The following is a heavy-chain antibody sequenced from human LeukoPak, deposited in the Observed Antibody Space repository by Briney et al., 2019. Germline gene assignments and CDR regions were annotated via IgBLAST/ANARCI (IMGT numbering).Heavy chain of an antibody. CDR1: GFTFSSYA. V-gene: IGHV3-30*04. J-gene: IGHJ4*02. D-gene: IGHD2-21*02. Sequence: GGSVRLSCAASGFTFSSYAMHWVRQTPGKGLEWVAVISYDGSKKYYADSVKGRFTISRDNSKNTLYLQMNSLRAEDTAVYYCATCATASHCGGDCVPTAFDNWGQGTLVTASS. CDR3: ATCATASHCGGDCVPTAFDN. CDR2: ISYDGSKK.